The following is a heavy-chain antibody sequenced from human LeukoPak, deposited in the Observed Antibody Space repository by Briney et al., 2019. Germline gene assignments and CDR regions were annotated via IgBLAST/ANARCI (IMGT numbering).Heavy chain of an antibody. J-gene: IGHJ4*02. CDR1: GGSISSSSYY. V-gene: IGHV4-61*05. Sequence: PSETLSLTCTVSGGSISSSSYYWGWIRQPPGKGLEWIGYIYYSGSTNYNPSLKSRVTISVDTSKSQFSLKLSSVTAADTAVYYCARAYTAMGDYYFDYWGQGTLVTVSS. D-gene: IGHD5-18*01. CDR2: IYYSGST. CDR3: ARAYTAMGDYYFDY.